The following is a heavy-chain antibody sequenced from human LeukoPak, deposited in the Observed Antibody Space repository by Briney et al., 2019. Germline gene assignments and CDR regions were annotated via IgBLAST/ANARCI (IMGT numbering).Heavy chain of an antibody. D-gene: IGHD2-2*02. V-gene: IGHV4-31*03. J-gene: IGHJ4*02. CDR1: GGSISSGGYY. Sequence: SQTLSLTCTVSGGSISSGGYYWSWIRQHPGKGLEWIGYIYYSGSTYYNPSLKSRVTISVDTSKNQFSLKLSSVTAADTAVYYCARVVRYCSSTSCYTAHFDYWGQGTLVTVSS. CDR3: ARVVRYCSSTSCYTAHFDY. CDR2: IYYSGST.